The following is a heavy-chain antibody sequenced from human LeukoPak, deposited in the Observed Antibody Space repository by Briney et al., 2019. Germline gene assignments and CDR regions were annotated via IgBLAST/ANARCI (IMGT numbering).Heavy chain of an antibody. J-gene: IGHJ6*03. CDR2: ISASGGST. CDR3: AKVMKGSERLTMVRGVIIKTAGLYYMDV. Sequence: PGRSLRLSSAASGFTLSSYAMSGSRQAPRTGLEWVSSISASGGSTNYADSVKGRFTISRDNSKNTVYLQMNSLRAEDTAVYYCAKVMKGSERLTMVRGVIIKTAGLYYMDVWGKGTTVTVSS. D-gene: IGHD3-10*01. V-gene: IGHV3-23*01. CDR1: GFTLSSYA.